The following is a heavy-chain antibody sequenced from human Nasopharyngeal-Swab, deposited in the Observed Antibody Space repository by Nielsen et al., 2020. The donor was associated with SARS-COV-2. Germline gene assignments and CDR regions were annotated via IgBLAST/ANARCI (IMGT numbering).Heavy chain of an antibody. J-gene: IGHJ4*02. D-gene: IGHD2-21*02. CDR2: IYYSGST. CDR3: ARARRNFVVVSAFDY. Sequence: VRQMPGKGLEWIGYIYYSGSTYYNPSLKSRVTISVDTSKNQFSLKLSSVTAADMAVYYCARARRNFVVVSAFDYWGQGTLVTVSS. V-gene: IGHV4-31*02.